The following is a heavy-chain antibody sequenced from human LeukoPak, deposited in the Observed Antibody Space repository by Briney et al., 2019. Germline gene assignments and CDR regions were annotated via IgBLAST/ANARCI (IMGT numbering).Heavy chain of an antibody. Sequence: SETLYLTCAVYGGSFSGYYWSWIRQPPGKGLEWIGEINHSGSTNYNPSLKSRVTISVDTSKNQFSLKLSSVTAADTAVYYCASPAPTAMEPYNWFDPWGQGTLVTVSS. J-gene: IGHJ5*02. V-gene: IGHV4-34*01. CDR2: INHSGST. D-gene: IGHD5-18*01. CDR1: GGSFSGYY. CDR3: ASPAPTAMEPYNWFDP.